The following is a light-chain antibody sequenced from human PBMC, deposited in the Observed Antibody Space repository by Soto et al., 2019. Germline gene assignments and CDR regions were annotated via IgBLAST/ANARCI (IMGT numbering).Light chain of an antibody. Sequence: EIVLTQSPGTLSLSPGERATLSCRASQSVNNNYLAWYQQKPAQPPRLLIYGASSRAIGIPDSFSGGGSGTDFTLTISRLEPEDFAVYYCQQYGSSYTFGPGTKVDIK. CDR1: QSVNNNY. V-gene: IGKV3-20*01. J-gene: IGKJ3*01. CDR3: QQYGSSYT. CDR2: GAS.